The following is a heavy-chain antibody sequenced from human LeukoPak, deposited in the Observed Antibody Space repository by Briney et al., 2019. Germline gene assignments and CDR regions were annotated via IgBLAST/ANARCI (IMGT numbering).Heavy chain of an antibody. D-gene: IGHD3-10*01. CDR3: AKDHLGSGTYVLNFDY. Sequence: PGGSLGISLATPGITFNTHANELVPPAPGEGLGWGSVISRSGGSTYYADSVKGRFTISRDNSKNSLYLQMNSLRAEDTAVYYCAKDHLGSGTYVLNFDYWGQGTLVTVSS. J-gene: IGHJ4*02. V-gene: IGHV3-23*01. CDR2: ISRSGGST. CDR1: GITFNTHA.